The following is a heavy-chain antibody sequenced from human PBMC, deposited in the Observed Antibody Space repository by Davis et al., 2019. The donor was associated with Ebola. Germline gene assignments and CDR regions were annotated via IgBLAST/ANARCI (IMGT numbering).Heavy chain of an antibody. CDR2: IHCGGGST. CDR1: GYTFTNYY. V-gene: IGHV1-46*01. CDR3: ARDNYDSGSGGLDV. J-gene: IGHJ6*02. Sequence: ASVKVSCKASGYTFTNYYIYWVRQAPGQGLEWLGIIHCGGGSTSNAEKFQGRLTMTRDTSTSTVYMELSSLRSEDTAFYYCARDNYDSGSGGLDVWGQGTTVTVSS. D-gene: IGHD3-10*01.